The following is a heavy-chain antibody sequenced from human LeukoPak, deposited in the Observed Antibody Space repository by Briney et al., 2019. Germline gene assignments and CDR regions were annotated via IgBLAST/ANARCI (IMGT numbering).Heavy chain of an antibody. CDR1: GFTVSSNY. Sequence: TGGSLRLSCAASGFTVSSNYMSWARQAPGKGLEWVSVIYSGGSTYYADSVKGRFTISRDNSKNTLYLQMNSLRAEDTAVYYCARGPGGYDILTGYYFDYWGQGTLVTVSS. J-gene: IGHJ4*02. CDR3: ARGPGGYDILTGYYFDY. CDR2: IYSGGST. V-gene: IGHV3-53*01. D-gene: IGHD3-9*01.